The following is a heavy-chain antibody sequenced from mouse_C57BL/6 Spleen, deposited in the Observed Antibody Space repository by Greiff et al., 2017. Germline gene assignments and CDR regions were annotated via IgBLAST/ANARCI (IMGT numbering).Heavy chain of an antibody. Sequence: EVKLLEPGPGLVKPSQSLSLTCSVTGYSFTSGYYWYWIRQFPGNKLEWRGYISYDGSNNYNPSLKNRISITRDTSTNQFFLKLNSVTTEDTATEYCAREGSGYGCAYWGQGTLVTVSA. CDR3: AREGSGYGCAY. CDR2: ISYDGSN. D-gene: IGHD3-2*02. J-gene: IGHJ3*01. V-gene: IGHV3-6*01. CDR1: GYSFTSGYY.